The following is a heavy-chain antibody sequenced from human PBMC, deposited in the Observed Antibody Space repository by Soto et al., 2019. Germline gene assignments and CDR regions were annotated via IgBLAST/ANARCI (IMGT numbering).Heavy chain of an antibody. V-gene: IGHV2-70*18. Sequence: TLSLTCAVSGDSINSSHWWNWVRQPPGKALEWLAHVYWNDAKYYSLSLKTRLTITKDTSKNQVVLTMTNMDPVDTATYFCAHLNTRGYYFDYWGQGALVTVSS. CDR1: GDSINSSHWW. CDR2: VYWNDAK. J-gene: IGHJ4*02. CDR3: AHLNTRGYYFDY.